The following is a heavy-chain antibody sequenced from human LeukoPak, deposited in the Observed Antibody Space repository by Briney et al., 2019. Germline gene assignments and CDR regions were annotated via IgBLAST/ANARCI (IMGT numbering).Heavy chain of an antibody. V-gene: IGHV4-34*01. D-gene: IGHD4-17*01. Sequence: SETLSLTCAVYGGSFSGYYWSWIRRPPGKGLEWIGEINHSGSTNYNPSLKSRVTISVDTSKNQFSLKLSSVTAADTAVYYCARAMITVYGDDAFDIWGQGTMVTVSS. CDR1: GGSFSGYY. CDR2: INHSGST. J-gene: IGHJ3*02. CDR3: ARAMITVYGDDAFDI.